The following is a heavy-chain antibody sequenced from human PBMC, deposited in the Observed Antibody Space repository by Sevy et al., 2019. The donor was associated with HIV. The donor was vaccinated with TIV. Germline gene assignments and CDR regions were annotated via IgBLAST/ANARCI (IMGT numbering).Heavy chain of an antibody. CDR1: GFTFSSYT. J-gene: IGHJ4*02. D-gene: IGHD4-17*01. CDR2: ISSASTYI. CDR3: ARDFYGGYARDY. Sequence: GGSLRLSCAASGFTFSSYTMNWVRQAPGKGLEWVSSISSASTYIYYADSVKGRFTMSRDDAKNSLYLQMSSLRAEDTAVYYCARDFYGGYARDYWGQGTLVTVSS. V-gene: IGHV3-21*01.